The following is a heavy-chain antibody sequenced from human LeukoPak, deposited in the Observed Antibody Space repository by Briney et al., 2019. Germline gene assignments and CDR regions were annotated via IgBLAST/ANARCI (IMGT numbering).Heavy chain of an antibody. V-gene: IGHV3-74*01. CDR3: ARPPDILTGKNWFDS. Sequence: GGSLRLSCAASEFTFSSYWMHWVRQAPGKGLVWVSRINSDGSNTDYADSVKGRFTASRDNTKNTMYLQMNSLRVEDTAVYYCARPPDILTGKNWFDSWGQGTLVTVSS. D-gene: IGHD3-9*01. CDR1: EFTFSSYW. CDR2: INSDGSNT. J-gene: IGHJ5*01.